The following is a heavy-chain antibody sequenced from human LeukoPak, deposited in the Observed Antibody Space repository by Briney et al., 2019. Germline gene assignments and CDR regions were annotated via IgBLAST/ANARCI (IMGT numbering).Heavy chain of an antibody. D-gene: IGHD6-13*01. CDR3: ARDPLRSTWSTYNNAMDV. Sequence: ASVKVSCKASGYSFTSYAINWVRQAPGQGLEWVGWISAYNGNTDYAQKVQGRVTMTTDASISTAHMELVSLTSDDTAVYYCARDPLRSTWSTYNNAMDVWGQGTTVTVS. CDR1: GYSFTSYA. J-gene: IGHJ6*02. CDR2: ISAYNGNT. V-gene: IGHV1-18*04.